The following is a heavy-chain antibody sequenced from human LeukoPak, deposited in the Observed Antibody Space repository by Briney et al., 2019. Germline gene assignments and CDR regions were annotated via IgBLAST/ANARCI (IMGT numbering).Heavy chain of an antibody. V-gene: IGHV4-61*02. Sequence: SQTLSLTCTVSGGSISSGSYYWRWVRQPAGTGLEWIGRIYTSGSTNYTPSLKSRVTISVDTSKNQFSLKLSSVTAADTAVYYCARAYDFWSGSLGYWGQGTLVTVSS. J-gene: IGHJ4*02. D-gene: IGHD3-3*01. CDR3: ARAYDFWSGSLGY. CDR2: IYTSGST. CDR1: GGSISSGSYY.